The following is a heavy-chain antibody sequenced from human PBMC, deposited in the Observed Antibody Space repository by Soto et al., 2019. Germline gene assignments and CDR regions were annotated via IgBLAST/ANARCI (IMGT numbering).Heavy chain of an antibody. Sequence: QVQLVQSGAEVKKPGASVKVSCKASGYTFTSYGISWVRQAPGQGLECMGWISAYNGNTNYAQKLQGRVTMTTDTSTSTAYMELRSLRSDDTAVYYCARGPMVAPLGLKDWFDPWGQGTLVTVSS. CDR3: ARGPMVAPLGLKDWFDP. J-gene: IGHJ5*02. CDR2: ISAYNGNT. V-gene: IGHV1-18*01. D-gene: IGHD2-8*01. CDR1: GYTFTSYG.